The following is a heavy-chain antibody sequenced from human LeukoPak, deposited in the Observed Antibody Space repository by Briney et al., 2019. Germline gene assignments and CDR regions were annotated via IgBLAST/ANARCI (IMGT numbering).Heavy chain of an antibody. CDR3: TRIFYDSSGYYFDY. CDR2: ISGSGGST. J-gene: IGHJ4*02. V-gene: IGHV3-23*01. CDR1: GFTFSSYA. D-gene: IGHD3-22*01. Sequence: PGGSLRLSCAASGFTFSSYAMSWVRQAPGKGLEWVSAISGSGGSTYYADSVKGRFTISRDNSKNTLYLQMNSLRAEDTAVYYYTRIFYDSSGYYFDYWGQGTLVTVSS.